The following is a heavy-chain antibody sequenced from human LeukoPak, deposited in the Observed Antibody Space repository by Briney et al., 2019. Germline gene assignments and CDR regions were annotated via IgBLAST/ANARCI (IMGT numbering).Heavy chain of an antibody. J-gene: IGHJ4*02. Sequence: GESLKISCKGSGYSFTSYWIGWMRQMPGKGLEWMGIIYPGDSDTRYSPSFQGQVTISADKSISTAYLQWSSLKAPDTAMYYCARRYSSSWVYYFDYWGQGTLVTVSS. V-gene: IGHV5-51*01. CDR1: GYSFTSYW. CDR3: ARRYSSSWVYYFDY. D-gene: IGHD6-13*01. CDR2: IYPGDSDT.